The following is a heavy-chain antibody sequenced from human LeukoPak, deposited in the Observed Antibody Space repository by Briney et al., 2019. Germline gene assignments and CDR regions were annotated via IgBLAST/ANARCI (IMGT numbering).Heavy chain of an antibody. Sequence: GASVKVSCKASGYTFTGYYMHWVRQAPGQGLEWMGWINPNSGGTNYAQKFQGRVTMTTDTSTSTAYMELRSLRSNDTAVYYCARERETGTTIWFDPWGQGTLVTVSS. CDR3: ARERETGTTIWFDP. D-gene: IGHD1-7*01. J-gene: IGHJ5*02. CDR1: GYTFTGYY. CDR2: INPNSGGT. V-gene: IGHV1-2*02.